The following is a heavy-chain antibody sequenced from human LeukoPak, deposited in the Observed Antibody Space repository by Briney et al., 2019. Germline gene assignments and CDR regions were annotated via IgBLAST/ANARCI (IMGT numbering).Heavy chain of an antibody. J-gene: IGHJ4*02. V-gene: IGHV3-23*01. Sequence: GGSLRLSCASSEFTFISFAMNWVRQAPGKGLEWVSSISGNGGTTYYADSVKGRFTISRDNAKNSLYLQMNSLRAEDTALYHCARSNGGFGDPPNYFDYWGQGTLVTVSS. CDR3: ARSNGGFGDPPNYFDY. D-gene: IGHD3-10*01. CDR1: EFTFISFA. CDR2: ISGNGGTT.